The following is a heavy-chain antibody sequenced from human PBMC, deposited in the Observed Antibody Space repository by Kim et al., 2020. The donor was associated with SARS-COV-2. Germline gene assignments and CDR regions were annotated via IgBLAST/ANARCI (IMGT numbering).Heavy chain of an antibody. D-gene: IGHD3-10*01. CDR3: ARDAITMLRGVYNY. V-gene: IGHV3-21*01. Sequence: ADSVKGRFTISRDNAKNSLYLQMNSLRAEDTAMYYCARDAITMLRGVYNYWGQGALVTVSS. J-gene: IGHJ4*02.